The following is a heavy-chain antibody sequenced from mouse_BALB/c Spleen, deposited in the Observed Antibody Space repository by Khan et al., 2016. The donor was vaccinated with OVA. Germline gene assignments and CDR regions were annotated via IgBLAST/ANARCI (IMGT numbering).Heavy chain of an antibody. D-gene: IGHD1-1*01. V-gene: IGHV1S56*01. CDR2: IYPGNVNT. CDR3: AKGSYGSSYDWYFDV. Sequence: VQLQQSGPELVKPGASVRISCKASGYTFTSYYIHWVKQRPGQGLEWIGWIYPGNVNTKYNEKFKGKATLTADKSSSTAYMQLSSLTSEDSAVYCCAKGSYGSSYDWYFDVWGAGTTVTVSS. CDR1: GYTFTSYY. J-gene: IGHJ1*01.